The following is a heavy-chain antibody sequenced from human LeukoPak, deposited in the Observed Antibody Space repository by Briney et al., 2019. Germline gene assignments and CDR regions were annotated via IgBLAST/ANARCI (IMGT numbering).Heavy chain of an antibody. CDR2: ISCDGSNK. Sequence: GRSLRLSCAASGFTFSSYGMHWVRQAPGKGLEWVAVISCDGSNKYYADSVKGRFTISRDNSKNTLYLQMNSLRAEDTAVYYCAKEGADFSGYLDYWGQGTLVTVSS. V-gene: IGHV3-30*18. CDR3: AKEGADFSGYLDY. CDR1: GFTFSSYG. J-gene: IGHJ4*02. D-gene: IGHD3-3*01.